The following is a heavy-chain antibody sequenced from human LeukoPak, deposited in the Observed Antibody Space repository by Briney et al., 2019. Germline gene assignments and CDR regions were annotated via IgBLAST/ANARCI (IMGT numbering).Heavy chain of an antibody. CDR1: GFTFSSYG. V-gene: IGHV3-33*01. CDR3: ARDHSRGWNLGAPNGYFDY. J-gene: IGHJ4*02. D-gene: IGHD6-19*01. CDR2: IWYDGNNK. Sequence: GGSLRLPCAASGFTFSSYGIHWVRQAPGKGLEWVAVIWYDGNNKDYADSVKGRFTISRDNSRNTLYLQMNSLRVDDTAAYYCARDHSRGWNLGAPNGYFDYWGQGTLVTVSS.